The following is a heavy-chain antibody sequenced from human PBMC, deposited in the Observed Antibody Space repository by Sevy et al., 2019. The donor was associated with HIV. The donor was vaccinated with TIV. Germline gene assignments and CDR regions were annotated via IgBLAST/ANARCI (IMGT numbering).Heavy chain of an antibody. J-gene: IGHJ4*02. CDR2: LSDSGVST. V-gene: IGHV3-23*01. Sequence: EGSLRLSCAASGFTSSSYAMSWVRQPPGRGLEWVSTLSDSGVSTYYADSVKGRFTISRDNSKNILYLQMNSLRAEDTAVYYCARDRATSATGTLFDYWGQGTLVTVSS. CDR1: GFTSSSYA. CDR3: ARDRATSATGTLFDY. D-gene: IGHD3-9*01.